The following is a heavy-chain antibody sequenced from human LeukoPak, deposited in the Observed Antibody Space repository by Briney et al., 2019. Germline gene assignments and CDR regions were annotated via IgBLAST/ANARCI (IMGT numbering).Heavy chain of an antibody. Sequence: SETLSLTCTVSGGSISNYYWNWIRQPPGKGLEWIGYIYYSGTTNYNPSLKSRVSMSVDTSKNQFSLKLSSVTAADTAVYYCARRLDYEGWFDPWGQGTLVTVSS. CDR1: GGSISNYY. CDR2: IYYSGTT. V-gene: IGHV4-59*08. CDR3: ARRLDYEGWFDP. D-gene: IGHD4-17*01. J-gene: IGHJ5*02.